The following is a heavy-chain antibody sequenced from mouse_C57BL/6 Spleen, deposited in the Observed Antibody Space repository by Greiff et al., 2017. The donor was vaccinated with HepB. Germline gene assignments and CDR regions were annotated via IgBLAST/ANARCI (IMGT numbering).Heavy chain of an antibody. D-gene: IGHD2-4*01. CDR2: INPSTGGT. J-gene: IGHJ3*01. CDR1: GYSFTGYY. CDR3: APNYDYDLGGFAY. Sequence: EVQLQQSGPELVKPGASVKISCKASGYSFTGYYMHWVKQSSEKSLEWIGEINPSTGGTSYNQKFKGKATLTVDKSSNTAYMQLSSLTTEDSAIYYCAPNYDYDLGGFAYWGQGTLVTVSA. V-gene: IGHV1-43*01.